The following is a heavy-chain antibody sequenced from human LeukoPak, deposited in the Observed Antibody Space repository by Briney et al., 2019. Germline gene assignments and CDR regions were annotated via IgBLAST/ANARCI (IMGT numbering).Heavy chain of an antibody. CDR1: RGSIRTADYY. Sequence: SETLSLTCTVSRGSIRTADYYWAWVRQPPGEGLEWLGSIYFSGTPYFNPSLKSRVAVSIDTSKNQFSLKVTSVNASGTAVYFCARTSSWYAGAWFDSWGQGTLVTVSS. CDR3: ARTSSWYAGAWFDS. CDR2: IYFSGTP. J-gene: IGHJ5*01. D-gene: IGHD6-13*01. V-gene: IGHV4-39*01.